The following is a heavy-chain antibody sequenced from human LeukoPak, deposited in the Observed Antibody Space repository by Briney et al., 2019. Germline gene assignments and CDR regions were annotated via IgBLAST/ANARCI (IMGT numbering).Heavy chain of an antibody. CDR1: GGSISSSPYY. CDR3: AKGAGGFSYYNWFDP. D-gene: IGHD5-18*01. Sequence: PSETLSLTCTVSGGSISSSPYYWGWIRQPPGKGLEWIGSIYYSGTTHYNPSLESRDTISVDTSKNQFSLKLASVTAADTAIYYCAKGAGGFSYYNWFDPWGQGTLVTVSS. CDR2: IYYSGTT. J-gene: IGHJ5*02. V-gene: IGHV4-39*07.